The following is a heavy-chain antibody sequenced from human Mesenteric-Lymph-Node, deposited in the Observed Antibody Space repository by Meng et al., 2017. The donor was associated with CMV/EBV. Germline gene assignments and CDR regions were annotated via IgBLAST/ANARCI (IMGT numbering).Heavy chain of an antibody. CDR3: ARLVILTAYYDYFDY. Sequence: SGHSFSTYWIGWVRQMPGKGLEWMGIIYPSDSDTRYSPSFQGQVTISADKSISTAYLQWSSLKASDTAIYYCARLVILTAYYDYFDYWGQGTLVTVSS. J-gene: IGHJ4*02. CDR1: GHSFSTYW. V-gene: IGHV5-51*01. CDR2: IYPSDSDT. D-gene: IGHD3-9*01.